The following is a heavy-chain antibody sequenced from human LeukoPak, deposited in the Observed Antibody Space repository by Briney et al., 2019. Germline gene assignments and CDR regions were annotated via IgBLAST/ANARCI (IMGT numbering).Heavy chain of an antibody. V-gene: IGHV3-23*01. CDR2: ITGSGGSI. CDR3: AHPSTPNYGGLDY. CDR1: GFTFRLYV. J-gene: IGHJ4*02. D-gene: IGHD4/OR15-4a*01. Sequence: GGSLRLSCAASGFTFRLYVMTWVRQAPGKGLEWVSAITGSGGSIYYADSVRGRFTISRDNSKNTLYLQMSSLRAEDTAIYYCAHPSTPNYGGLDYWGQGTLVTVSS.